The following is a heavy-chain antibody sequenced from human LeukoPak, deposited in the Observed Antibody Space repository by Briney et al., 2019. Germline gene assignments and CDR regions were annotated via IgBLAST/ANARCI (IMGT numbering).Heavy chain of an antibody. D-gene: IGHD2-2*01. CDR1: GYTLTELS. CDR2: FDPEDGET. Sequence: ASVKVSCKVSGYTLTELSMHWVRQAPGKGLEWMGGFDPEDGETIYAQKFQGRVTMTEDTSTDTAYMELSSLRSEDTAVYYCARSRRVRYCSNISCYAGFFEYWGQGTLVTVSS. V-gene: IGHV1-24*01. J-gene: IGHJ4*02. CDR3: ARSRRVRYCSNISCYAGFFEY.